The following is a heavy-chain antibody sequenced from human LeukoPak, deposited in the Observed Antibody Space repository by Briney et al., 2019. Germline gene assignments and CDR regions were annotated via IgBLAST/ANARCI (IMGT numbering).Heavy chain of an antibody. D-gene: IGHD1-14*01. CDR1: GLHFSVLG. CDR2: ISDDGSGT. J-gene: IGHJ4*02. CDR3: VRGGPGTGADY. Sequence: RVPLRLLCAASGLHFSVLGLHWVRQAPRKGMMWISYISDDGSGTAYADSVKGRLTIARDNAKNTLFLQMSSLRDEDTAIYYCVRGGPGTGADYWGPGTLVTVSS. V-gene: IGHV3-74*01.